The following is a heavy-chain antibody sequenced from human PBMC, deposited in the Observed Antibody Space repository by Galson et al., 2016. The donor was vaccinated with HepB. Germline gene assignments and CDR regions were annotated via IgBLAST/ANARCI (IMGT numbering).Heavy chain of an antibody. J-gene: IGHJ4*02. V-gene: IGHV1-18*01. Sequence: SVKVSCKASGYTFTRHDISWVRQAPGQGLEWMGWISTYNGNTNYAQKLQGRVTMTTDTSTRTAYMELRSLRFDDTAVYYCARAGMITSGGVAVQPFFGYRGQGTLVTVSS. CDR2: ISTYNGNT. CDR1: GYTFTRHD. CDR3: ARAGMITSGGVAVQPFFGY. D-gene: IGHD3-16*01.